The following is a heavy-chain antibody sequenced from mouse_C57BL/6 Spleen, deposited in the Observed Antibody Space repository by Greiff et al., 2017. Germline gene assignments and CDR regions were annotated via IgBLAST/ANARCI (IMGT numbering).Heavy chain of an antibody. V-gene: IGHV1-15*01. CDR3: TRKNYGSSWFAY. Sequence: VKLQESGAELVRPGASVTLSCKASGYTFTDYEMHWVKQTPVHGLEWIGAIDPETGGTAYNQKFKGKAILTADKSSSTAYMELRSLTSDDSAVYYCTRKNYGSSWFAYWGQGTLVTVSA. J-gene: IGHJ3*01. CDR2: IDPETGGT. D-gene: IGHD1-1*01. CDR1: GYTFTDYE.